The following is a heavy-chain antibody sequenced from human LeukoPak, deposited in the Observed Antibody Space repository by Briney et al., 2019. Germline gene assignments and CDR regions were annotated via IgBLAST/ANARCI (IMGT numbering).Heavy chain of an antibody. Sequence: GGSLRLSCAAPGFTFSSYAMSWVRPAPGGGLEWVANIKHDGGDKHYVDSVKGRFTISRDNAKNSLYLQMNSLRAEDTAVYYCARAFSSGYSSGWYYFDYWGQGTLVTVSS. CDR2: IKHDGGDK. V-gene: IGHV3-7*01. CDR1: GFTFSSYA. D-gene: IGHD6-19*01. CDR3: ARAFSSGYSSGWYYFDY. J-gene: IGHJ4*02.